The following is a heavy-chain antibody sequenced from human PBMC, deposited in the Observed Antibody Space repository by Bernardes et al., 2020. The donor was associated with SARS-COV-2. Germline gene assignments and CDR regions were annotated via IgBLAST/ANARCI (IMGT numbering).Heavy chain of an antibody. CDR1: GFTFSING. CDR3: AKRAAGWYFDL. J-gene: IGHJ2*01. CDR2: ISDTGDAT. Sequence: GGSLRLSCAASGFTFSINGMSWVRQAPGKGLEWVSAISDTGDATKYAASATGRFTISRVNSKNTLYLQMNSLTAEDTALYYCAKRAAGWYFDLWGRGTLVTVSS. D-gene: IGHD6-13*01. V-gene: IGHV3-23*01.